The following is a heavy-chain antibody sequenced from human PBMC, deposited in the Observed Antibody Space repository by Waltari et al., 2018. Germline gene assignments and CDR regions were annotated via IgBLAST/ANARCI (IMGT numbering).Heavy chain of an antibody. CDR1: GYPLSDLS. J-gene: IGHJ4*02. V-gene: IGHV1-24*01. Sequence: VQLVPSGAEVKKPGASVKVSCKVSGYPLSDLSIHWVRQAPGKGLEWMGGYDPEDGETVSAQIFQGRLSMTEDTSRDTAYMELRSLRSEDTAVYYCATDHHRDSGYDIWGQGTLVTVSS. CDR2: YDPEDGET. CDR3: ATDHHRDSGYDI. D-gene: IGHD5-12*01.